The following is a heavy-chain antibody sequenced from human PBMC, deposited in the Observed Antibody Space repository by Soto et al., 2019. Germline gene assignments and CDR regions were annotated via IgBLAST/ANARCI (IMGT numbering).Heavy chain of an antibody. CDR3: AKEMIASTLADFFDY. CDR1: GFTFSNYG. Sequence: EVQLLESGRGLIQPGGSLRLSCEASGFTFSNYGMTWVRQAPGKGLEWVSTISGSGDRAFYADPVKGRFTISRDNSKNTLYLQMNSLSAEDTAIYYCAKEMIASTLADFFDYWGQGSLVTVSS. CDR2: ISGSGDRA. J-gene: IGHJ4*02. V-gene: IGHV3-23*01. D-gene: IGHD2-21*01.